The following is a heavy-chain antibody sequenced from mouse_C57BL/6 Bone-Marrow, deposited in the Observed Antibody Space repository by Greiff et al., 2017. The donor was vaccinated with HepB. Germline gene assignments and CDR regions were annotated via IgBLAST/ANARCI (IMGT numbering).Heavy chain of an antibody. CDR2: SRNKANDYTT. J-gene: IGHJ4*01. D-gene: IGHD1-1*01. Sequence: EVKLMESGGGLVQSGRSLRLSCATSGFTFSDFYMEWVRQAPGKGLEWIAASRNKANDYTTEYSASVKGRFIVSRDTSQSILYLQMNALRAEDTAIYYCARDYYYGSSYAMDYWGQGTSVTVSS. V-gene: IGHV7-1*01. CDR1: GFTFSDFY. CDR3: ARDYYYGSSYAMDY.